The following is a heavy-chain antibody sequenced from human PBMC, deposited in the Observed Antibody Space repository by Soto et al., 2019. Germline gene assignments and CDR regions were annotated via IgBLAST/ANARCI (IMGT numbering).Heavy chain of an antibody. J-gene: IGHJ4*02. Sequence: EVQLVESGGGSVQPGRSLRLSCAASGFTFDDYAMHWVRQAPGKGLEWVSGISWNSGSIGYADSVKGRFTISRDNAKNSLYLQMNSLRAEDTALYYCAKGAGTGSGYYFDYWGQGTLVTVSS. V-gene: IGHV3-9*01. CDR1: GFTFDDYA. CDR2: ISWNSGSI. CDR3: AKGAGTGSGYYFDY. D-gene: IGHD7-27*01.